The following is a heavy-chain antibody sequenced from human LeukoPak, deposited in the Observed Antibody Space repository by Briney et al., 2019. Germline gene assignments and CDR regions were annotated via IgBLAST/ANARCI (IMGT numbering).Heavy chain of an antibody. D-gene: IGHD4-17*01. CDR3: SKKGQSEDYGKPG. J-gene: IGHJ4*02. Sequence: GGSLRLSCAASGFTFSSYAMSWVRQAPGKGLEWVSAISGSGGSTYYADSVKGRFTISRDNSKNTLYLQMNSLRAEDTAVYYCSKKGQSEDYGKPGWGQGTLVTVSS. CDR2: ISGSGGST. CDR1: GFTFSSYA. V-gene: IGHV3-23*01.